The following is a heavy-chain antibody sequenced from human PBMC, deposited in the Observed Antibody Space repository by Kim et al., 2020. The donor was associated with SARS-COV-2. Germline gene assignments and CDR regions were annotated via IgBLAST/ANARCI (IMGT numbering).Heavy chain of an antibody. D-gene: IGHD2-2*01. CDR2: IYYSGST. CDR1: GGSISRYD. V-gene: IGHV4-59*01. CDR3: ARVGCSSTRCSAFDI. Sequence: SETLSLTCTVSGGSISRYDWSWIRQPPGKGLEWIGNIYYSGSTNYNPSLKSRVTISVDTSKNQFSLKLSSVTAADTAVYFCARVGCSSTRCSAFDIWGQGTMVTVSS. J-gene: IGHJ3*02.